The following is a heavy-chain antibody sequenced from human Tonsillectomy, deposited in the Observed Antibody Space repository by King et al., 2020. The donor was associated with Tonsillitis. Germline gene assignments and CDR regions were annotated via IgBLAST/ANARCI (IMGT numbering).Heavy chain of an antibody. V-gene: IGHV3-23*04. J-gene: IGHJ2*01. CDR2: ITASGGTT. CDR1: GFTFRNYA. Sequence: VQLVESGGGLVQPGGSLRLSCAALGFTFRNYAMSWVRQAPGKGPEWVSSITASGGTTYYADSVQGRFTISRDNARNTLYLHMNRLRAADTAVYYWAKDPVEMSTMPSWYFDLWGRGTLVTVSS. D-gene: IGHD5-24*01. CDR3: AKDPVEMSTMPSWYFDL.